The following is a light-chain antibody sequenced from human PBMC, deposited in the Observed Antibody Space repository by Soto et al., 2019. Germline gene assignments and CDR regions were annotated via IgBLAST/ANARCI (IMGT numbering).Light chain of an antibody. CDR2: EVS. Sequence: QSALTQPASVSGSPGQSITISCTGTSSDVGGYNYVSWYQQHPGKAPKLMIYEVSNRPSGVSNRFSGSKSGNTASLTISGXXXXXXXXXYXXXYTSSSTRVFGGGTKLTVL. CDR1: SSDVGGYNY. J-gene: IGLJ3*02. CDR3: XXYTSSSTRV. V-gene: IGLV2-14*01.